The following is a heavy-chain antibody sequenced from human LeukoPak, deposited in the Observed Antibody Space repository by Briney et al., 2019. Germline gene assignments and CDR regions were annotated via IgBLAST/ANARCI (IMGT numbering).Heavy chain of an antibody. CDR2: IYYTGST. V-gene: IGHV4-59*01. CDR3: TRARYANAWYAFDV. J-gene: IGHJ3*01. CDR1: GGSISSYH. D-gene: IGHD2-2*01. Sequence: SETQSLTCTVSGGSISSYHWSWIRQPPGKGLEWIGHIYYTGSTNYNPSLKSRVTISLDTSKNQFSLKLSSVTAADTAVYYCTRARYANAWYAFDVWGHGTMVTVSS.